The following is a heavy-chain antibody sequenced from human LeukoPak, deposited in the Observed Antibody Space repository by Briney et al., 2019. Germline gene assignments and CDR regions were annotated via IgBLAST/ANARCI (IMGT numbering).Heavy chain of an antibody. CDR3: AADPAVAATPRWFDP. J-gene: IGHJ5*02. V-gene: IGHV1-58*01. Sequence: SVNVSCKASGFTFTSSAVQWVRQARGQRLEWIGWIVVGSGNTNYAQKFQERVTITRDMSTSTAYMELSSLRSEDTAVYYCAADPAVAATPRWFDPWGQGTLVTVSS. CDR1: GFTFTSSA. D-gene: IGHD2-15*01. CDR2: IVVGSGNT.